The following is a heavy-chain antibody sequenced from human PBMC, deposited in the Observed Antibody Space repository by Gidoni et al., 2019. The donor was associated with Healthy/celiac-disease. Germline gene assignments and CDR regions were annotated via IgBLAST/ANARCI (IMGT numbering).Heavy chain of an antibody. CDR3: ARHILRWYIQL. V-gene: IGHV4-39*01. J-gene: IGHJ4*02. Sequence: QLQLQESGPGLVKPSETLSLTCTVSGGSISSSSYYWGWIRQPPGKGLEWIGSIYYSGSTYYNPSLKSRVTISVDTSKNQFSLKLSSVTAADTAVYYCARHILRWYIQLWGQGTLVTVSS. D-gene: IGHD4-17*01. CDR1: GGSISSSSYY. CDR2: IYYSGST.